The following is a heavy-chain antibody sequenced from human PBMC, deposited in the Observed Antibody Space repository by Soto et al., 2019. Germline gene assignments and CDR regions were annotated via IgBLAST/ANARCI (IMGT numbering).Heavy chain of an antibody. Sequence: QVQLVQSGVEVKKPGSSVSVSCKASGDTFKNSVISWVRQAPGQGLEWMGGTIPLFGTTDYAQKFQGRITITTYESTTTAFMEVSRLTSEGTAVYYCVAELDFGKLSVVWGQGTTVIVSS. D-gene: IGHD3-10*01. CDR1: GDTFKNSV. CDR3: VAELDFGKLSVV. J-gene: IGHJ6*02. CDR2: TIPLFGTT. V-gene: IGHV1-69*01.